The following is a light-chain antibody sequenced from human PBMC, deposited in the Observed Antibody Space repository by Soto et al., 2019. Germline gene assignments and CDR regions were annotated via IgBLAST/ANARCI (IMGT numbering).Light chain of an antibody. Sequence: EIVMTQSPATLSASPEETVTIPCRASQSISSGLAWYQQKPGQAPKLLIYAASTRATGIPARCSGSGSGTEFTLTFSILQSEDFAVYYCQQYNNWPPITFGPGTRLEIK. CDR1: QSISSG. CDR3: QQYNNWPPIT. J-gene: IGKJ5*01. CDR2: AAS. V-gene: IGKV3-15*01.